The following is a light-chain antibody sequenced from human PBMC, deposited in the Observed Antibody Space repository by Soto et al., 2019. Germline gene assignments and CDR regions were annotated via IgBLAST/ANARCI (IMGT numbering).Light chain of an antibody. CDR2: KAS. CDR1: QTISSW. V-gene: IGKV1-5*03. J-gene: IGKJ1*01. Sequence: DLPMTQSPSTLSGSVGDRVTITCRASQTISSWLAWYQQKPGKAPKLLIYKASTLKSGVPSRFSGSGSRTEFTLTISSLQPDDFATYYCQHYNSYSEAFGQGTKVELK. CDR3: QHYNSYSEA.